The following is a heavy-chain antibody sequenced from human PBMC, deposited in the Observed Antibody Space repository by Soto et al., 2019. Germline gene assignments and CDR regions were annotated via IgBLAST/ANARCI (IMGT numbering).Heavy chain of an antibody. J-gene: IGHJ4*02. CDR1: GFSFSDYG. CDR3: ARRQGLLPYSHF. V-gene: IGHV3-48*02. D-gene: IGHD4-4*01. Sequence: EVQLVESGGGLRQPGGSLRLSCAASGFSFSDYGMNWFRQAPGKGLEWVSFISDTGFTIYYADTVKGRFTISRDNAKNSLFLQIDSLRDEDPAVYYCARRQGLLPYSHFWGQGTLVTVSS. CDR2: ISDTGFTI.